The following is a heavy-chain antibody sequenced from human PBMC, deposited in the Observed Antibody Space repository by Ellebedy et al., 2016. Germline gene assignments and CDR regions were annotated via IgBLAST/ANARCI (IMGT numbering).Heavy chain of an antibody. CDR3: ARDGTVNRGSDY. Sequence: GESLKISXAASGFTFSSHGMHWVRPAPGKGLEWVALISYDGSNKYYADSVKGRFTISRDNSKNTLYLQVNSLRAEDTAVYYCARDGTVNRGSDYWGQGSLVTVSS. CDR1: GFTFSSHG. D-gene: IGHD1-14*01. V-gene: IGHV3-30*03. CDR2: ISYDGSNK. J-gene: IGHJ4*02.